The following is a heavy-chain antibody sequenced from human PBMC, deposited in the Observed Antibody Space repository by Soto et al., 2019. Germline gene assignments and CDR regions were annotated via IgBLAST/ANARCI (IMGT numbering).Heavy chain of an antibody. J-gene: IGHJ5*02. CDR3: VRDGTKNLRDWFDP. CDR1: GASLSGHY. CDR2: IYATGSS. D-gene: IGHD1-1*01. V-gene: IGHV4-4*07. Sequence: PSETLSLTCNVSGASLSGHYWSWIRQPPGKGLEWIGRIYATGSSDYNPSLKSRITISVDMSKKQFSLTLRSVTAADTAMYYCVRDGTKNLRDWFDPWGQGILVTVSS.